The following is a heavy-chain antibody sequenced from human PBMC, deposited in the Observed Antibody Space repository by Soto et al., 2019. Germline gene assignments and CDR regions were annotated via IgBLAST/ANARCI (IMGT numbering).Heavy chain of an antibody. D-gene: IGHD2-2*01. CDR3: AKLMRYCSSTSCLEADY. CDR1: GFTFSSYG. Sequence: PGGSLRLSCAASGFTFSSYGMHWVRQAPGKGLERVAVISYDGSNKYYADSVNGRFTISRDNSKNMLFLQMNSLRSEDTAVYYCAKLMRYCSSTSCLEADYWGQGT. V-gene: IGHV3-30*18. CDR2: ISYDGSNK. J-gene: IGHJ4*02.